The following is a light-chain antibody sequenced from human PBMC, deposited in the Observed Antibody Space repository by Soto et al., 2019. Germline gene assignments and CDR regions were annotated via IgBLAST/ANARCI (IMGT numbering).Light chain of an antibody. Sequence: QSVLTQPASVSGSPGQSITISCTGTSSDVGGYNYVSWYQQHPGKAPKLMIYDVSNRPSGVSNRFSGSKSGNTASLTISGLLDEDEADYNCSSYTGSSTPYVIRTGTKVSVL. CDR1: SSDVGGYNY. CDR3: SSYTGSSTPYV. J-gene: IGLJ1*01. CDR2: DVS. V-gene: IGLV2-14*01.